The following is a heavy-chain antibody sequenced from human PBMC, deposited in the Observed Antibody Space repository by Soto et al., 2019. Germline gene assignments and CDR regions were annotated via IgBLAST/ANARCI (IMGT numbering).Heavy chain of an antibody. CDR1: AYTFTDLY. D-gene: IGHD3-10*01. V-gene: IGHV1-2*02. CDR2: IDPRSGDR. J-gene: IGHJ4*02. Sequence: GASVKVSCKPSAYTFTDLYIHWVRQAPGQGLEWMGWIDPRSGDRRYTQKFQGRVTMSRDTSASTVYMELSSLTSDDTAVYFCARDNYGSLHYRGPGPLVT. CDR3: ARDNYGSLHY.